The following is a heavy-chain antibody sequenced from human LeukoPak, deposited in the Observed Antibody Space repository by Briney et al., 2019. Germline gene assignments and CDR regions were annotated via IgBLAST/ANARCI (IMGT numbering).Heavy chain of an antibody. Sequence: PGGSLRLSCAASGFTFSSNAMSWVRQAPGKGLVWVSRINSDGSSTSYADSVKGRFTISRDNAKNTLYLQMNSLRAEDTAVYYCARGKWDYDILTGEFLFDPWGQGTLVTVSS. J-gene: IGHJ5*02. CDR2: INSDGSST. CDR3: ARGKWDYDILTGEFLFDP. CDR1: GFTFSSNA. D-gene: IGHD3-9*01. V-gene: IGHV3-74*01.